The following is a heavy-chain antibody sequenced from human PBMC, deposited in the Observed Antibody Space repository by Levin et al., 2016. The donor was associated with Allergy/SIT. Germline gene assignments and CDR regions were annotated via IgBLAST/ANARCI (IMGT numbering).Heavy chain of an antibody. CDR2: IYYSGST. J-gene: IGHJ5*02. CDR3: ARQGNGWFDP. V-gene: IGHV4-59*08. Sequence: WIRQPPGKGLEWIGYIYYSGSTNYNPSLKSRVTISVDTSKNQFSLKLSSVTAADTAVYYCARQGNGWFDPWGQGTLVTVSS. D-gene: IGHD1-1*01.